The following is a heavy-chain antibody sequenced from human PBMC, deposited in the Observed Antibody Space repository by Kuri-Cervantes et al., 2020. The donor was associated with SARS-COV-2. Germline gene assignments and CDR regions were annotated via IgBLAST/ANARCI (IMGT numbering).Heavy chain of an antibody. V-gene: IGHV4-59*01. CDR2: IYYSGST. CDR3: ARDAMITFGGVIAPDAFDI. J-gene: IGHJ3*02. Sequence: GSLRLSCTVSGGSISSYYWSWIRQPPGKGLEWIGYIYYSGSTNYNPSLKSRVTISVDTSKNQFSLKLSSVTAADTAVYYCARDAMITFGGVIAPDAFDIWGQGTMVTVSS. D-gene: IGHD3-16*02. CDR1: GGSISSYY.